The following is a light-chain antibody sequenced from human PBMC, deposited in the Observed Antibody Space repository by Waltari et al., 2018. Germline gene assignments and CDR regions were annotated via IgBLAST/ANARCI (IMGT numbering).Light chain of an antibody. J-gene: IGLJ3*02. V-gene: IGLV7-46*01. Sequence: QAVVTQAPSLTVSPGGTVTLTCGSSTGPVTSGHYAFWFQQKAGQAPRALIYDTSNRSSWTPARFSGSLLGGKAALTLSGAQPEDEAEYHCLLSYSLARLWVFGGGTRLTVL. CDR2: DTS. CDR1: TGPVTSGHY. CDR3: LLSYSLARLWV.